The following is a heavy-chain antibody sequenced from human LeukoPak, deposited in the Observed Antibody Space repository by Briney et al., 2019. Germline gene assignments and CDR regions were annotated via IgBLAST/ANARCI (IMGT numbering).Heavy chain of an antibody. J-gene: IGHJ3*02. D-gene: IGHD2-15*01. CDR1: GFTFSSYA. Sequence: SGGSLRLSCAASGFTFSSYAVSWARQARGEGLEWVTDISGSGGSTYYADCVKGRFTISRDNSKNTLYLQMNSLRAEDTAVYYCAKPNYCSGGSCYSYPDDAFDIWGQGTMVTVSS. CDR2: ISGSGGST. V-gene: IGHV3-23*01. CDR3: AKPNYCSGGSCYSYPDDAFDI.